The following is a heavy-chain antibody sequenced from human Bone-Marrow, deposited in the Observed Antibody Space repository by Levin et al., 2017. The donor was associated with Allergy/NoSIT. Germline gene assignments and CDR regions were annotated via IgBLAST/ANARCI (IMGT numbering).Heavy chain of an antibody. V-gene: IGHV3-21*01. Sequence: GGSLRLSCAASGFTFSNSDMNWVRQAPGKGLEWVSSITTTSSYIYYADSVKGRFTISRDNAKNSLYLQMNSLRAEDTAVYYCARDDGPTIAAAGTDYWGQGTLVTVSS. CDR1: GFTFSNSD. J-gene: IGHJ4*02. CDR2: ITTTSSYI. CDR3: ARDDGPTIAAAGTDY. D-gene: IGHD6-13*01.